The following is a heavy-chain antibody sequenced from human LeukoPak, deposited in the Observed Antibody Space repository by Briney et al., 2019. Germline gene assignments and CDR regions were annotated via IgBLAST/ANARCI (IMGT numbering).Heavy chain of an antibody. V-gene: IGHV3-48*02. Sequence: GGSLRLSCEASGFVFSTYSMNWVRQAPGKGLEWLSYISSSSNTMYYADSVKGRFTISRDNTKNSLYLQMNSLRDEDTAVYYCARLTTVGDYYYGMDVWGQGTTVTVSS. J-gene: IGHJ6*02. D-gene: IGHD4-23*01. CDR3: ARLTTVGDYYYGMDV. CDR1: GFVFSTYS. CDR2: ISSSSNTM.